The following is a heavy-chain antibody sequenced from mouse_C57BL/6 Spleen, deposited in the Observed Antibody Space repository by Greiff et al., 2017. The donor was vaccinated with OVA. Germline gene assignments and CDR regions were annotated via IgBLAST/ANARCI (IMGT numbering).Heavy chain of an antibody. Sequence: VQLHQSGPGLVAPSQSLSIPCTVSGFSLTSYAISWVRQPPGKGLEWLGVIWTGGGPNYNSALKSRLSISKDNTKSQVFLKMNSLQTDDTARYYCARKGSSGSFFDYWGQGTTLTVSS. J-gene: IGHJ2*01. CDR1: GFSLTSYA. D-gene: IGHD3-2*02. CDR3: ARKGSSGSFFDY. V-gene: IGHV2-9-1*01. CDR2: IWTGGGP.